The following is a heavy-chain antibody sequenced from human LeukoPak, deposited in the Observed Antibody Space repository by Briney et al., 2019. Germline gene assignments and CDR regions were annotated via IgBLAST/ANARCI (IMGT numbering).Heavy chain of an antibody. V-gene: IGHV4-59*01. CDR1: GDSMSSYF. CDR2: IYQTTT. D-gene: IGHD4-23*01. J-gene: IGHJ5*02. CDR3: ARDRDRDDYGGNYNWFDP. Sequence: SETLSLTCTVSGDSMSSYFWTWVRQFPGKGLEWVGYIYQTTTTYNPSLKGRATISADMSQNQLSLKVTSVTAADTAVYYCARDRDRDDYGGNYNWFDPWGQGTLVTVSS.